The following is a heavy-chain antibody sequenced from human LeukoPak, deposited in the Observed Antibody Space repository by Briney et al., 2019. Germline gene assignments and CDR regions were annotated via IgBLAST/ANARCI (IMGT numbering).Heavy chain of an antibody. D-gene: IGHD3-10*01. J-gene: IGHJ5*02. CDR2: MNPNSGNT. CDR3: AREGFDVLLWFRELLRSNWFDP. CDR1: GYTFTSYD. V-gene: IGHV1-8*01. Sequence: ASVKLSCKASGYTFTSYDIDWVRQATGQGLEWMGWMNPNSGNTGYAQKFQGRVTMTRNTSISTAYMELSSLRSEDTAVYYCAREGFDVLLWFRELLRSNWFDPWGQGTLVTVSS.